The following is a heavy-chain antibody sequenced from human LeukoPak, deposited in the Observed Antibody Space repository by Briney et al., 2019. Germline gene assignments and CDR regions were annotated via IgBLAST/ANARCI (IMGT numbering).Heavy chain of an antibody. Sequence: GRSLRLSCAASGFTFSSYGMHWVRQAPGKGLEWVAVIWYDGSNKYYADSVKGRFTISRDNSKNTLYLQMNSLRAEDTAVYYCARRLRGDRLDYWGQGTLVTVSS. CDR1: GFTFSSYG. J-gene: IGHJ4*02. D-gene: IGHD2-21*02. V-gene: IGHV3-33*01. CDR3: ARRLRGDRLDY. CDR2: IWYDGSNK.